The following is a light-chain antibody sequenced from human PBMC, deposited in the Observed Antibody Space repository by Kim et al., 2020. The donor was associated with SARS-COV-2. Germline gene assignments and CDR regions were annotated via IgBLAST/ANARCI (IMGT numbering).Light chain of an antibody. Sequence: GTAGKMASSTCTGDKWGDKDACEYEQEPGQAQVMVIYKDSKRPTGIPERFSSSYTRNTATLTIRGTQAMDEADYYCQAWDSSTVIFGGGTQLTVL. J-gene: IGLJ2*01. CDR3: QAWDSSTVI. CDR1: KWGDKD. CDR2: KDS. V-gene: IGLV3-1*01.